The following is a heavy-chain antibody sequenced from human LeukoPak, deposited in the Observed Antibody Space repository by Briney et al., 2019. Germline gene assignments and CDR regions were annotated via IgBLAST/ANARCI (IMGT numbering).Heavy chain of an antibody. D-gene: IGHD3-22*01. CDR2: IYYSGST. J-gene: IGHJ1*01. V-gene: IGHV4-59*01. Sequence: AGGSLRLSCAASGFTFSSYSMNWVRQAPGKGLEWIGYIYYSGSTNFNPSLKSRVTISVDTSKNQFSLKLSSVTAADTAVYYCARGERDYDSFLGHWGQGTLVTVSS. CDR1: GFTFSSYS. CDR3: ARGERDYDSFLGH.